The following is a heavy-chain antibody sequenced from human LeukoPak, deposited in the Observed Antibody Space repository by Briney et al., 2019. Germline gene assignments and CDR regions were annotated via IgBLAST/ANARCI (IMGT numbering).Heavy chain of an antibody. CDR3: ARISETAIIEAAEDL. J-gene: IGHJ4*02. D-gene: IGHD6-13*01. V-gene: IGHV3-11*01. CDR2: ISRNSRTT. CDR1: GFTFSDYY. Sequence: PGGSLRLSCAASGFTFSDYYMSWIRQAPGEGLEWLSYISRNSRTTFYAESVKGRFTISRDNAKNSLYLQLNSLRADDTAVYYCARISETAIIEAAEDLWGQGALVTVSS.